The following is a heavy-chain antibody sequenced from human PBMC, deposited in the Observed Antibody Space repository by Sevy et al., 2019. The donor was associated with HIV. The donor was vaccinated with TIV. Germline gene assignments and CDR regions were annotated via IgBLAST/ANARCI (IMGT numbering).Heavy chain of an antibody. CDR3: ASLAGTYCSGGSCYSEYYYGMDV. J-gene: IGHJ6*02. D-gene: IGHD2-15*01. CDR1: GFTVSSNY. CDR2: IYSGGST. V-gene: IGHV3-53*01. Sequence: GGSLRLSCAASGFTVSSNYMSWVRQAPGKGLEWVSVIYSGGSTYYADSVKGRFTISRENSKNTLNLQMNSLRAEDTAVYYCASLAGTYCSGGSCYSEYYYGMDVWGQGTTVTVSS.